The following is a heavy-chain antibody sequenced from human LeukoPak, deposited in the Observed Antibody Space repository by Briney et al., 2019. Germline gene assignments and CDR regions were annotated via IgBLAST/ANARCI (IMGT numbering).Heavy chain of an antibody. J-gene: IGHJ6*04. CDR1: GFTSSDHY. CDR2: TRNKPNGYTT. Sequence: GGSLRLSCVASGFTSSDHYMDWVRQAPGKGLEWVGRTRNKPNGYTTEYAASLKGRFTISRDDSKNSLYLQMNSLKTEDTAVYYCAGDYYDSSPLAVWGKGTTVTVSS. V-gene: IGHV3-72*01. CDR3: AGDYYDSSPLAV. D-gene: IGHD3-22*01.